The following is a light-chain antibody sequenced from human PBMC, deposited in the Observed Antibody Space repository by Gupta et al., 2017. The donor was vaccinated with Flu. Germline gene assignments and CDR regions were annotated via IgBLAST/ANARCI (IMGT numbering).Light chain of an antibody. J-gene: IGKJ2*01. Sequence: DILMTQSPSILSAYVGDTVTITCRASEGIVNWLAWYQQKPGKGPKLLIYKASALQDGVPSRFSGSVSGTEFTLTISSLQPDDFATYSCLQDHVYPYTFGRGTKLE. CDR2: KAS. V-gene: IGKV1-5*03. CDR3: LQDHVYPYT. CDR1: EGIVNW.